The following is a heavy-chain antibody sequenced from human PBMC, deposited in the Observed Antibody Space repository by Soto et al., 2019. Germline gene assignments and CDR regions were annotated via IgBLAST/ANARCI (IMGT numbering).Heavy chain of an antibody. CDR1: GFTFSSYA. CDR2: ISGSGGGT. Sequence: GGSLRLSCAASGFTFSSYAMSWVRQAPGKGLEWVSAISGSGGGTYYADSVKGRFTISRDNSKNTLYLQMNSLRAEDTAVYYCAKAKPDYDFWSGYYGWYYYGMDVWGQGTTVTVSS. CDR3: AKAKPDYDFWSGYYGWYYYGMDV. D-gene: IGHD3-3*01. V-gene: IGHV3-23*01. J-gene: IGHJ6*02.